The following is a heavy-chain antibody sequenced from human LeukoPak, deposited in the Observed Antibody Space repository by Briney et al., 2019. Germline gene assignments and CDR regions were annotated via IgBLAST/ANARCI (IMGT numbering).Heavy chain of an antibody. CDR2: IYYSGST. Sequence: SETLSLTCTVSGGSISSYYWSWIRQPPGKGLEWIGYIYYSGSTNYNPSLESRVTISVDTSKNQFSLKLSSVTAADTAVYYCARLASEPLLRFLESGLYYFDYWGQGTLVTVSS. CDR3: ARLASEPLLRFLESGLYYFDY. D-gene: IGHD3-3*01. J-gene: IGHJ4*02. V-gene: IGHV4-59*08. CDR1: GGSISSYY.